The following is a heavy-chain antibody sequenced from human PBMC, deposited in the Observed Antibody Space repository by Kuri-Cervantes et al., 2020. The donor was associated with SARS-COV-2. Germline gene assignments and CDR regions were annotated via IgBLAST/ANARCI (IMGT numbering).Heavy chain of an antibody. V-gene: IGHV3-21*04. CDR2: ISGSGSYI. D-gene: IGHD1-14*01. CDR3: ARSIISHQIYYYYYYMDV. Sequence: GESLKISCAASEFSLSRYTMNWVRQAPGKALEWVSSISGSGSYIYYADSVKGRFTISRDNSQNTLSLHMNGLRAEDTAVYYCARSIISHQIYYYYYYMDVWGKGTTVTVSS. J-gene: IGHJ6*03. CDR1: EFSLSRYT.